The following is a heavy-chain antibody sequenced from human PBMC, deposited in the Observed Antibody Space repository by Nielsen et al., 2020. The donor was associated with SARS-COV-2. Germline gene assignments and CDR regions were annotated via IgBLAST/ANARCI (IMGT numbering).Heavy chain of an antibody. Sequence: GGSLRLSCVVSGFSFSDYSMSWIRHAPGKGLEWVSYISRSGSIIQHADSVKGRFTISRDNAKNSLHLQMDNLRVEDTAVYYCAGPASWGQGTLVTVSS. J-gene: IGHJ5*02. CDR3: AGPAS. D-gene: IGHD2-2*01. CDR1: GFSFSDYS. V-gene: IGHV3-11*01. CDR2: ISRSGSII.